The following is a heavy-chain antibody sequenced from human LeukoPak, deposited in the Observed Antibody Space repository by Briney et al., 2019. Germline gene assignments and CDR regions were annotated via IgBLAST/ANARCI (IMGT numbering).Heavy chain of an antibody. CDR2: ISSGSDYI. V-gene: IGHV3-21*01. D-gene: IGHD3-16*01. Sequence: GGSLRLSCAASGFSSYSLNWVRQAPGKGLEWVSSISSGSDYIYYADSVKGRFTISRDNAKNSLYLQMNSLRVEDTAIYYCARDPWGTHAYWGQGTLVTVPS. J-gene: IGHJ4*02. CDR1: GFSSYS. CDR3: ARDPWGTHAY.